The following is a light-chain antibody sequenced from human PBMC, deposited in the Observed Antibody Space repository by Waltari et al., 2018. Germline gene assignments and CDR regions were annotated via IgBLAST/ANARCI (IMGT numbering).Light chain of an antibody. CDR3: QSYDSSLSGGV. Sequence: QSVLTQPPSVSGAPGQRVTISCTGSSPNIGAGYDVNWYQQLPGTAPKLLIPGNTNRPSGGPDRVSGSKSGTSASLAITGLQAEDEADYYCQSYDSSLSGGVFGGGTKLTVL. V-gene: IGLV1-40*01. CDR1: SPNIGAGYD. CDR2: GNT. J-gene: IGLJ2*01.